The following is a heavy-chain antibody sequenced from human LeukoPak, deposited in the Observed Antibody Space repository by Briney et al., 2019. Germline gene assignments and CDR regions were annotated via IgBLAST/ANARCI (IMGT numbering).Heavy chain of an antibody. Sequence: GGSLSLLCAACGLTFRSHSMIWVRQAPAMGLEWVSSNSSSSSYIYYAESVKGRFTISRDNAKNSLYLEMNSLRAEDTAVYYCVGQTWGEPEHYYYGMDVWGQGTTVTVSS. V-gene: IGHV3-21*01. J-gene: IGHJ6*02. CDR2: NSSSSSYI. CDR1: GLTFRSHS. CDR3: VGQTWGEPEHYYYGMDV. D-gene: IGHD1-14*01.